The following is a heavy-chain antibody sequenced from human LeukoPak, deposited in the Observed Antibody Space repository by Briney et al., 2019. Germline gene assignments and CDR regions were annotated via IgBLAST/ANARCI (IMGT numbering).Heavy chain of an antibody. CDR3: ARERGGFGY. D-gene: IGHD3-16*01. J-gene: IGHJ4*02. CDR1: GGSISSSSYY. CDR2: NYYSGST. Sequence: SETLSLTCTVSGGSISSSSYYWGWIRQPPGKGLEWIGSNYYSGSTYYNPSLKSRVTISVDTSKNQFSLKLSSVTAADTAVYYCARERGGFGYWGQGTLVTVSS. V-gene: IGHV4-39*07.